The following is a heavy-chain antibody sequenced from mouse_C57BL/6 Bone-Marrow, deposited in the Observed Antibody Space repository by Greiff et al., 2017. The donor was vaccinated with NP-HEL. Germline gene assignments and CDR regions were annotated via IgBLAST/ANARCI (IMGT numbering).Heavy chain of an antibody. CDR1: GFTITNTY. CDR2: IGPANGNT. D-gene: IGHD2-5*01. V-gene: IGHV14-3*01. CDR3: GGPYSSDRENAMDY. Sequence: EVQLQQSVAELVRPGASVKLSCTASGFTITNTYMHWVKQRPEQGLEWIGRIGPANGNTKYAPKFQGKATITADTSSNTAYLQLSSLTSEDTAIYYGGGPYSSDRENAMDYWGQGTSVTVSS. J-gene: IGHJ4*01.